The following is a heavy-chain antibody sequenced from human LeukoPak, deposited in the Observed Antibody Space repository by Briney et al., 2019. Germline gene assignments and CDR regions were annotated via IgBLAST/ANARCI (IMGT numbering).Heavy chain of an antibody. V-gene: IGHV3-20*04. J-gene: IGHJ4*02. CDR2: INWYGGGT. D-gene: IGHD3-16*02. Sequence: GGSLRLSCAASGFTFDDFGMTCVRHAPGKGLEWVSGINWYGGGTGYADSVKGRFTISRDNAKKILYMQLNSLRVEDTAVYYCARWELSGRVMERLSWIDHWGQGALVTVSS. CDR1: GFTFDDFG. CDR3: ARWELSGRVMERLSWIDH.